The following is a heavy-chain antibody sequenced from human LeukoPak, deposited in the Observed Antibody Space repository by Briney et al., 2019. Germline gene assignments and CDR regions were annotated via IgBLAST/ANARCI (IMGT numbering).Heavy chain of an antibody. CDR2: ISTTSGTI. D-gene: IGHD2-21*02. J-gene: IGHJ4*02. CDR3: ARDATRGGDNDY. V-gene: IGHV3-48*01. Sequence: GGSLRLSCAGSGFTFSTYSMSWVRQAPGKGLEWISYISTTSGTIYYADSVRGRFTISRDNAKNSLYLQMNSLRAEDTAVYYCARDATRGGDNDYWGQGTRVIVSS. CDR1: GFTFSTYS.